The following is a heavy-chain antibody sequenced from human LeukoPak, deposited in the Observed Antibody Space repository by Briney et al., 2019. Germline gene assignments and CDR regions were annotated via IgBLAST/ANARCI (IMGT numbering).Heavy chain of an antibody. CDR3: AKRVPYSSSSVYFDY. CDR1: GFTFSSYG. CDR2: ISDSGSDT. V-gene: IGHV3-23*01. D-gene: IGHD6-6*01. J-gene: IGHJ4*02. Sequence: GGSLRLSCAVSGFTFSSYGMSWVRQAPGKGLEWVSAISDSGSDTYYADSVKGRFTISKDNSKITLYLRMNSLRADDTAVYYCAKRVPYSSSSVYFDYWGQGTLVTVSS.